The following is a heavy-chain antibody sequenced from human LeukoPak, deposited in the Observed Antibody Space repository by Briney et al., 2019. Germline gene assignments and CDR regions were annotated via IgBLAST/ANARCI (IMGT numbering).Heavy chain of an antibody. V-gene: IGHV5-51*01. D-gene: IGHD5-18*01. Sequence: GESLKISCQGSGYSFTSYWIGWVRQMPGKGLEWMGIIYPGDSDTRYSPSFQGQVTISADKSISTAYLQWSSLKASDTAMYYCARHWRSYGHPPDYWGQGTLVTVSS. CDR2: IYPGDSDT. J-gene: IGHJ4*02. CDR1: GYSFTSYW. CDR3: ARHWRSYGHPPDY.